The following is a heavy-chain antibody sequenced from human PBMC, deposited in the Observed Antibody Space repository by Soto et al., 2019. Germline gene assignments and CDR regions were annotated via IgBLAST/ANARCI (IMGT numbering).Heavy chain of an antibody. V-gene: IGHV1-69*13. CDR2: IIPIFGTA. CDR1: GGTFSSYA. CDR3: ARNRGRRVYYYYYGMDV. J-gene: IGHJ6*02. Sequence: ASVKVSCKASGGTFSSYAISWVRQAPGQGLEWMGGIIPIFGTANYAQKFQGRVTITADESTSTAYMELSSLRSEDTAVYYCARNRGRRVYYYYYGMDVWGQGTTVTVSS.